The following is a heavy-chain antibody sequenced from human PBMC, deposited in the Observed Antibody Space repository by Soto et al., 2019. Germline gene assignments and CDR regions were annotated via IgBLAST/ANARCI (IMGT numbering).Heavy chain of an antibody. CDR1: GGSISSGGYS. CDR2: IYHSGST. V-gene: IGHV4-30-2*01. Sequence: QLQLQESGSGLVKPSQTLSLTCAVSGGSISSGGYSWSWIRQPPGKGLEWIGYIYHSGSTYYNPSPKXRXTXXVDRPKNQLSLKLSSVTAADTAVYYCAGGWLRADYWGQGTLVTVSS. J-gene: IGHJ4*02. D-gene: IGHD5-12*01. CDR3: AGGWLRADY.